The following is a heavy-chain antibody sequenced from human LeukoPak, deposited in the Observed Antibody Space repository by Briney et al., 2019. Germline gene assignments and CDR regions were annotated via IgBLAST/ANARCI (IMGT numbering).Heavy chain of an antibody. CDR2: INHSGST. CDR1: GGSFSGYY. D-gene: IGHD5-12*01. Sequence: ESSETLSLTCAVYGGSFSGYYWSWIRQPPGKGLKWIGEINHSGSTNYNPSLKSRVTISVNTSKNQFSLKLSSVTAADTAVYYCAMWEMATITRSPPVFDYWGQGTLVTVSS. V-gene: IGHV4-34*01. J-gene: IGHJ4*02. CDR3: AMWEMATITRSPPVFDY.